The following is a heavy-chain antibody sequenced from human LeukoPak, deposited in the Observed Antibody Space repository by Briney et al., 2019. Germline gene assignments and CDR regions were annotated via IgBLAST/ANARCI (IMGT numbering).Heavy chain of an antibody. CDR2: ISSSSSYI. D-gene: IGHD3-22*01. CDR3: ARGQLYYDSSGFDY. Sequence: PGGSLRLSCAASRFTFSSYEMNWVRQAPGKGLKWVSSISSSSSYIYYVDSVKGRFTISRDNAKKSVYLQMNSLRAEDTAVYYCARGQLYYDSSGFDYWGQGTLVTVSS. CDR1: RFTFSSYE. J-gene: IGHJ4*02. V-gene: IGHV3-21*01.